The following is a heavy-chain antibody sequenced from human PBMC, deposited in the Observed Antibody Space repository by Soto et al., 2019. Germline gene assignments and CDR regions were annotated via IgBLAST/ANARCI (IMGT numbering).Heavy chain of an antibody. V-gene: IGHV1-24*01. Sequence: QVQLVQSGAEVKKPGASVKVSCKVSGDTLTKISMHWVRQAPGKGLEWMGGFDPEDGETIYAQKFQGRVTMTEDTSTDTAYMELSSLGSEDTAVYYCASSPTITIFGVVTLGMDVWGQGTTGTVSS. D-gene: IGHD3-3*01. CDR2: FDPEDGET. CDR3: ASSPTITIFGVVTLGMDV. CDR1: GDTLTKIS. J-gene: IGHJ6*02.